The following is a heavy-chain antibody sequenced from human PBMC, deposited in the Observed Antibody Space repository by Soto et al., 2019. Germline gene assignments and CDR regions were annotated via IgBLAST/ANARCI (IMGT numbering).Heavy chain of an antibody. CDR3: ARKAWVRFDY. CDR1: GDSMTRSVW. D-gene: IGHD7-27*01. J-gene: IGHJ4*02. V-gene: IGHV4-4*02. CDR2: VFHTGNT. Sequence: ETLSLTCTVSGDSMTRSVWWTWVRQPPGKGLEWIGEVFHTGNTNYNPSLKSRVTMSVDKSTNEFSLKVTSVTAADTAIYYCARKAWVRFDYWGQGALVTVSS.